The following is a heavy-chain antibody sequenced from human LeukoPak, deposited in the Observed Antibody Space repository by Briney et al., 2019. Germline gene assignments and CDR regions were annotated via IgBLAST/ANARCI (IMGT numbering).Heavy chain of an antibody. Sequence: GGSLRLSCAASGFTFSSYEMNWVRQAPGKGLEWVSYISSSGSTKYYADSVKGRFTISRDNAKNSLYLQMNSLRAEDTAVYYCAREDPMVRGVYYYYYMDVWGKGTTVTISS. CDR3: AREDPMVRGVYYYYYMDV. J-gene: IGHJ6*03. CDR2: ISSSGSTK. D-gene: IGHD3-10*01. CDR1: GFTFSSYE. V-gene: IGHV3-48*03.